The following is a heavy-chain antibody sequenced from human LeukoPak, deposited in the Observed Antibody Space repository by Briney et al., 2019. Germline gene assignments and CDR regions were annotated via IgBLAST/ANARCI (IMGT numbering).Heavy chain of an antibody. CDR3: AKGDTAMVTWAFGI. D-gene: IGHD5-18*01. J-gene: IGHJ3*02. CDR2: ISWNSGSI. Sequence: GGSLRLSCAASGFTFDDYAMHWVRQAPGKGLEWVSGISWNSGSIGYADSVKGRFTISRDNAKNSLYLQMNSLRAEDMALYYCAKGDTAMVTWAFGIWGQGTMVTVSS. CDR1: GFTFDDYA. V-gene: IGHV3-9*03.